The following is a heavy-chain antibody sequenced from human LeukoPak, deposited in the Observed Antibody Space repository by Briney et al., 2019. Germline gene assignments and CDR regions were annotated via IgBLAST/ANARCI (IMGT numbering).Heavy chain of an antibody. CDR1: GFTFSSYA. Sequence: GGSLRLSCAASGFTFSSYAMSWVRQAPGKGLEWASAISGSGGSTYYADSVKGRFTISRDNSKNTLYLQMNSLRAEDTAVYYCAKAVESPYYDYIWGSYRYYYYMDVWGKGTTVTVSS. J-gene: IGHJ6*03. CDR2: ISGSGGST. CDR3: AKAVESPYYDYIWGSYRYYYYMDV. D-gene: IGHD3-16*02. V-gene: IGHV3-23*01.